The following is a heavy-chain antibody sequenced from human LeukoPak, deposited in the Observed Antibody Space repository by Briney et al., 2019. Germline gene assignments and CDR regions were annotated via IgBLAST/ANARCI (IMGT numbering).Heavy chain of an antibody. Sequence: ASVKVSCKASGYTFTSYGISWVRQAPGQGLEWMGWISAYNGNTNYAQKLQGRVTMTTDTSTGTAYMELRSLRSDDTAVYYCARVVFDSSGYYYARLYYFDYWGQGTLVTVSP. D-gene: IGHD3-22*01. CDR3: ARVVFDSSGYYYARLYYFDY. J-gene: IGHJ4*02. CDR2: ISAYNGNT. V-gene: IGHV1-18*01. CDR1: GYTFTSYG.